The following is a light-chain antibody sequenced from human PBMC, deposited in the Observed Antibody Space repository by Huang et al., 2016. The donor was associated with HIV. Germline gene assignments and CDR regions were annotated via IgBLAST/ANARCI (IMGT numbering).Light chain of an antibody. CDR3: QQRSNWPPLT. CDR2: DVS. J-gene: IGKJ4*01. V-gene: IGKV3-11*01. CDR1: ESVSNY. Sequence: EVVLTQSPATLSVSPGESAPLSCRASESVSNYLAWYQQKPGQAPRLLIYDVSERATGIPARFSGSGSGTDFTLTISSLEPEDFAVYYCQQRSNWPPLTFGGGTKVEIK.